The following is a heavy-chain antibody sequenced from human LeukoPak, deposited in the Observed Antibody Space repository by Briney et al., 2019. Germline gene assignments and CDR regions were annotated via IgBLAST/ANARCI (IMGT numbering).Heavy chain of an antibody. CDR2: ICGSDGSR. Sequence: GGSLGLSCAASGFTFSTYAMSWVRQAPGKGLEWVSAICGSDGSRYYADSVKGRFTISRDNSKNTLYLQMNSLRAEDTAVYYCARDLGTYGSGSYFDYWGQGTLVTVSS. CDR3: ARDLGTYGSGSYFDY. CDR1: GFTFSTYA. D-gene: IGHD3-10*01. J-gene: IGHJ4*02. V-gene: IGHV3-23*01.